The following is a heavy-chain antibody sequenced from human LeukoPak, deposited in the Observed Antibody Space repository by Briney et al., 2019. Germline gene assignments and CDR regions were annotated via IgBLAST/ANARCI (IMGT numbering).Heavy chain of an antibody. Sequence: SETPSLTCAVYGGSFSGYYWSWIRQPPGKGLEWIGEINHSGSTNYNPSLKSRVTISVDTSKNQFSLKLSSVTAADTAVYYCARAEYGSSGWYLDYWGQGTLVTVSS. V-gene: IGHV4-34*01. CDR1: GGSFSGYY. D-gene: IGHD6-19*01. CDR3: ARAEYGSSGWYLDY. CDR2: INHSGST. J-gene: IGHJ4*02.